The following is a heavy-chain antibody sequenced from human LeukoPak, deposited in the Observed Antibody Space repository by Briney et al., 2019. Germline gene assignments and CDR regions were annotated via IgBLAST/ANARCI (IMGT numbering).Heavy chain of an antibody. V-gene: IGHV3-23*01. Sequence: GGSLRLSCAASGFTFSSYAMSWVRQAPGKGLEWVSAMSGSGGSTYYADSVKGRFTVSRDNSKNTLYLQMNSLRAEDTAVYYCAKDPPDGDYGVYFDYWGQGTLVTVSS. CDR3: AKDPPDGDYGVYFDY. CDR1: GFTFSSYA. CDR2: MSGSGGST. J-gene: IGHJ4*02. D-gene: IGHD4-17*01.